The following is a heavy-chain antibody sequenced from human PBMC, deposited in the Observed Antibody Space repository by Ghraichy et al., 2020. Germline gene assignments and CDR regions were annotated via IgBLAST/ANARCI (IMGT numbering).Heavy chain of an antibody. CDR1: GGSISSGSYY. CDR2: IYTSGST. D-gene: IGHD6-13*01. CDR3: ASHSSSWYGSAYYFDY. Sequence: SETLSLTCTVSGGSISSGSYYWSWIRQPAGKGLEWIGRIYTSGSTNYNPSLKSRVTMSVDTSKNQFSLKLSSVTAADTAVYYRASHSSSWYGSAYYFDYWGQGTLVTVSS. V-gene: IGHV4-61*02. J-gene: IGHJ4*02.